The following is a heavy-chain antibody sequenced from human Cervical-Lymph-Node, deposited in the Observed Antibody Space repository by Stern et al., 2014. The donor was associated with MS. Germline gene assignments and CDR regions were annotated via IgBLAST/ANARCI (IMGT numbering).Heavy chain of an antibody. D-gene: IGHD3-16*01. CDR3: ARGRVITRGYFEY. CDR1: GVAFNGYN. V-gene: IGHV3-21*01. J-gene: IGHJ4*02. Sequence: EVQLVQSGGGLVKHGGSQRLTCADSGVAFNGYNMKWVRQARGKGLERISSIPRNSGNTSYSDSVQGRFTMSRDNAENSVFLQMNSLRVDDTAVYYCARGRVITRGYFEYWCQGILVTVSS. CDR2: IPRNSGNT.